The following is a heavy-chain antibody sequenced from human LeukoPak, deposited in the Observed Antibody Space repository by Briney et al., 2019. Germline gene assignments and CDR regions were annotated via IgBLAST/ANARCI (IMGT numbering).Heavy chain of an antibody. CDR1: GYSFSSYW. Sequence: GESLKISCKGSGYSFSSYWIGWVRQMPGKGLEWMGIIYPADSDSRYSLSFQGQVTMSADKSITTAYLQWSSLKASDTAMYYCARRKDYGGFDYWGQGTLVTVSS. CDR2: IYPADSDS. V-gene: IGHV5-51*01. CDR3: ARRKDYGGFDY. D-gene: IGHD4-23*01. J-gene: IGHJ4*02.